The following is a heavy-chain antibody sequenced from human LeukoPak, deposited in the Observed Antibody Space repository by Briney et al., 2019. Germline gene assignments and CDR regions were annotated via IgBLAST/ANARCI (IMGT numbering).Heavy chain of an antibody. CDR1: GFTVSSNY. Sequence: GGSLRLSCAASGFTVSSNYMSWVRQAPGKGLEWVSVIYSGVSTYYANSVKGRFTISRDNSKNTLYLQMNSLRAEDTAVYYCASNNYYGSGSYYSYYYYYMDVWGKGTTVTISS. V-gene: IGHV3-66*01. CDR2: IYSGVST. J-gene: IGHJ6*03. D-gene: IGHD3-10*01. CDR3: ASNNYYGSGSYYSYYYYYMDV.